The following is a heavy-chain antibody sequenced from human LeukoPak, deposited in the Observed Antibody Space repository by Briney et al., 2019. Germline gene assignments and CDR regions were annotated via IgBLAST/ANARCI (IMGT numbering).Heavy chain of an antibody. V-gene: IGHV1-8*01. Sequence: VASVKVSCKASGYTFTSYDINWVRQATGQGLEWMGWMNPNSGNTGYAQKFQGRVTMTRNTPISTAYMELSSLRSEDTAVYYCARGTYDGYGYYYYYYYMDVWGKGTTVTVSS. CDR3: ARGTYDGYGYYYYYYYMDV. D-gene: IGHD5-24*01. CDR2: MNPNSGNT. J-gene: IGHJ6*03. CDR1: GYTFTSYD.